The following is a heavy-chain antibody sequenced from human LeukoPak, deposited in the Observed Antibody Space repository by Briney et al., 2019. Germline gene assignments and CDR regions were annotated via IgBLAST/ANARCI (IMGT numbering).Heavy chain of an antibody. V-gene: IGHV1-69*13. CDR3: ARDRYSSSWSEFDP. Sequence: GASVKVSCKASGGTFSSYAISWVRQAPGQGLEWMGGIIPIFGTANYAQKFQGRVTITADESTSTAYMELSSLRSEDTAVYYCARDRYSSSWSEFDPWGQGTLVTVSS. CDR2: IIPIFGTA. CDR1: GGTFSSYA. D-gene: IGHD6-13*01. J-gene: IGHJ5*02.